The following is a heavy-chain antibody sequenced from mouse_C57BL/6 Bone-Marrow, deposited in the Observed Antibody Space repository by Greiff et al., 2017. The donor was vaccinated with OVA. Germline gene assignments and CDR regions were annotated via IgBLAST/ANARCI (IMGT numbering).Heavy chain of an antibody. CDR2: IDPSDSYT. Sequence: QVQLQQPGAELVMPGASVKLSCKASGYTFTSYWMHWVKQRPGQGLEWIGEIDPSDSYTNYNQKFKGKSTLTVDKSSSTAYMQLSSLTSEDSAVYYCARGYLDDGYYDAMDYWGQGTSVTVSS. D-gene: IGHD2-3*01. J-gene: IGHJ4*01. CDR1: GYTFTSYW. CDR3: ARGYLDDGYYDAMDY. V-gene: IGHV1-69*01.